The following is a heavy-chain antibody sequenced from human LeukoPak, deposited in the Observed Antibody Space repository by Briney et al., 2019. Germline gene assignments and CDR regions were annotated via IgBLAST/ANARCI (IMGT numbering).Heavy chain of an antibody. CDR1: GDSISSGSFY. D-gene: IGHD3-10*01. CDR3: ASGHLGSGSYYNSY. J-gene: IGHJ4*02. Sequence: PSETLSLTCTVSGDSISSGSFYWSWIRHPAGKGLEWIGRIYTSGSTNYNPSLKSRVTMSVDTSKSQFSLKLSSVTAADTAVYYCASGHLGSGSYYNSYWGQGTLVTVSS. CDR2: IYTSGST. V-gene: IGHV4-61*02.